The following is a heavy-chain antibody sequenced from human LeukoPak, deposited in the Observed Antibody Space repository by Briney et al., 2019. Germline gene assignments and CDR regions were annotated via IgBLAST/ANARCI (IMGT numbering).Heavy chain of an antibody. V-gene: IGHV3-43D*03. CDR1: GFTFDDYA. CDR2: ISWDSANI. CDR3: SSGSNAY. J-gene: IGHJ4*02. Sequence: GGSLRLSCAAPGFTFDDYAMHWVRQAPGKGLEWVSLISWDSANIYYADSVKGRFTVSRDNSKNSLFLQMSSLRPDDTAFSYCSSGSNAYWGQGTLVTVSS.